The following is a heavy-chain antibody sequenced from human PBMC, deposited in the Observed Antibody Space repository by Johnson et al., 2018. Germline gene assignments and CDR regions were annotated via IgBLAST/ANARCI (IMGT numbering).Heavy chain of an antibody. CDR3: GKDQQGRLRNSAAFDL. V-gene: IGHV3-23*04. D-gene: IGHD4-17*01. Sequence: EVQLVESGGGLVQPGGSLRLSCAASGFTFNNYAMSWVRQAPGKGLEWVSSISGSGGTTYYADSVKGRFPLSRDNSKNTMSLQRNGLGAEDKALYYCGKDQQGRLRNSAAFDLWGQGTMVTVSS. CDR2: ISGSGGTT. CDR1: GFTFNNYA. J-gene: IGHJ3*01.